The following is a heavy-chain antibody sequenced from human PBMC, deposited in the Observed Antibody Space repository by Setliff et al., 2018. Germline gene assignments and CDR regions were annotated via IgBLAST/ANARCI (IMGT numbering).Heavy chain of an antibody. CDR3: ARGRYDYVWGSYHLWDY. V-gene: IGHV4-61*09. J-gene: IGHJ4*02. Sequence: SETLSLTCTVSGGSISSGSYYRSWIRQPAGKGLEWIGHIYTSGSTNYNPSLKSRVTISVDTSKNQFSLKLSSVTAADTAVYYCARGRYDYVWGSYHLWDYWGQGTLVTVSS. D-gene: IGHD3-16*02. CDR2: IYTSGST. CDR1: GGSISSGSYY.